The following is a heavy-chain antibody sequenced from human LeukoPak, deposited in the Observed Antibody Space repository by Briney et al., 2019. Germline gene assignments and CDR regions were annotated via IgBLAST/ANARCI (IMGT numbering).Heavy chain of an antibody. V-gene: IGHV3-23*01. D-gene: IGHD6-13*01. J-gene: IGHJ4*02. Sequence: PGGSLRLSCAASGFTFSSYAMSWVRQAPGKGLEWVSGTSGSGTGTYYADSVKGRFTISRDNSKNTLYLQMSSLRAEDTAIFYCTKRSRSSGGHYFDYWGQGTLVTVSS. CDR2: TSGSGTGT. CDR3: TKRSRSSGGHYFDY. CDR1: GFTFSSYA.